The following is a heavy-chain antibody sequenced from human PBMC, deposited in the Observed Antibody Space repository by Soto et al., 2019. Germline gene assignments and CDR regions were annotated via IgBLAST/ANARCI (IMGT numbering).Heavy chain of an antibody. CDR3: ARLSGDHSAFFSYGMDA. CDR1: GFTFDTYW. V-gene: IGHV3-74*01. CDR2: INSDGTIS. Sequence: GGSLRLSWAASGFTFDTYWMNWVRQAPGKGPEWLSGINSDGTISSYADSVEGRFTISRDNARNTLSLQMNSLRADDTAVYYCARLSGDHSAFFSYGMDAWGQGTTVTVSS. D-gene: IGHD2-21*01. J-gene: IGHJ6*02.